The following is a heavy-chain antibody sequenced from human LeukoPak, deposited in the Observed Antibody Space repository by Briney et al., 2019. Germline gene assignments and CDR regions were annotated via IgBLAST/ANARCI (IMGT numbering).Heavy chain of an antibody. V-gene: IGHV1-8*03. CDR3: ARRWLVNWFDP. Sequence: ASVKVSCKASGYTFTSYDINWVRQATGQGLEWMGWMNPNSGNTGYAQEFQGRVTITRNTSISTAYMELSSLRSEDTAVYYCARRWLVNWFDPWGQGTLVTVSS. CDR1: GYTFTSYD. D-gene: IGHD5-24*01. J-gene: IGHJ5*02. CDR2: MNPNSGNT.